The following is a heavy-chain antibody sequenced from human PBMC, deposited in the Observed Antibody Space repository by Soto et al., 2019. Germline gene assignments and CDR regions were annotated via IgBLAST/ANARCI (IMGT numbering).Heavy chain of an antibody. Sequence: SETLSLTCTVSGGSISSYYWSWIRQPPGKGLEWIGYIYYSGSTNYNPSLKSRVTISVDTSKNQFSLKLSSVTAADTAVFSCASRYSSSWYYFDYWGQGTLVTVSS. J-gene: IGHJ4*02. V-gene: IGHV4-59*01. CDR1: GGSISSYY. CDR3: ASRYSSSWYYFDY. CDR2: IYYSGST. D-gene: IGHD6-13*01.